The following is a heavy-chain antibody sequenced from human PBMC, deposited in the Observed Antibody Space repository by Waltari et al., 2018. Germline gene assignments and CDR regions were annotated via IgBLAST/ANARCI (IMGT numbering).Heavy chain of an antibody. V-gene: IGHV4-61*02. CDR2: IYTSGST. CDR1: GGSISSGSYY. CDR3: ARESDYCSGGSCYTGWFDY. J-gene: IGHJ4*02. D-gene: IGHD2-15*01. Sequence: QVQLQESGPGLVKPSQTLSLTCTVSGGSISSGSYYWSWIRQPAGQGLEWIGRIYTSGSTNYNPSLKSRVTISVDTSKNQFSLKLSSVTAADTAVYYCARESDYCSGGSCYTGWFDYWGQGTLVTVSS.